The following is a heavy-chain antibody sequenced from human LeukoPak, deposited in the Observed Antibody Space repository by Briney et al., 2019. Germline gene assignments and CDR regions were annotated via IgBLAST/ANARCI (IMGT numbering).Heavy chain of an antibody. CDR2: ISSSGSTI. D-gene: IGHD3-9*01. Sequence: GESLRLSCAASGFTFSSYEMNWVRQAPGKGLEWVSYISSSGSTIYYADSVKGRFTISRDNAKNSLYLQMNSLRAEDTAVYYCARGAPIRYFGWLLYQYYFDYWGQGTLVTVSS. CDR3: ARGAPIRYFGWLLYQYYFDY. V-gene: IGHV3-48*03. J-gene: IGHJ4*02. CDR1: GFTFSSYE.